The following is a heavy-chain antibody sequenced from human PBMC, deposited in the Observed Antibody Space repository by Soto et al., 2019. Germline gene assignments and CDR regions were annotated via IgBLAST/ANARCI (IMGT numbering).Heavy chain of an antibody. Sequence: GASVKVSCKASGYTFTSYGISWVRQAPGQGLEWMVWISAYNGNTNYAQKLQGRVTLTTDTSTSTAYMELRSLRSDDTAVYYCARSSSWPDYYYYYMDVWGKGTTVTVSS. CDR1: GYTFTSYG. V-gene: IGHV1-18*01. CDR2: ISAYNGNT. D-gene: IGHD6-13*01. J-gene: IGHJ6*03. CDR3: ARSSSWPDYYYYYMDV.